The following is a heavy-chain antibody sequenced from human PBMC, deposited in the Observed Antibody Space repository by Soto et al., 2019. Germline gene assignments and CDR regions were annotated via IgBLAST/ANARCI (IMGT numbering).Heavy chain of an antibody. CDR1: GGSISCGDYH. CDR3: AAGSCSSSGCYWFDP. CDR2: IYDSAT. D-gene: IGHD2-2*01. V-gene: IGHV4-30-4*01. Sequence: SETLSLTCTVSGGSISCGDYHWSWIRQPPGKGLEWVGYIYDSATYRNPSLKSGVIISVDTSKNQFSLQLSSVTAADTAVYYCAAGSCSSSGCYWFDPWGQGTLVTVSS. J-gene: IGHJ5*02.